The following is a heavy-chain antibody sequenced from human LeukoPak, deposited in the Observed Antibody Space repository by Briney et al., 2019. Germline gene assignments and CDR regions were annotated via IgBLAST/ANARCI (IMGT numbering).Heavy chain of an antibody. Sequence: GGSLRLSCAASGFTFSSYWMHWVRQAPGKGLVWVSRVKSDGSRTGYADSVKGRFTISRDNAKNTLYLQMNSLRGDDTAVYYCATPMIVSRYWGQGTLVTVSS. V-gene: IGHV3-74*01. CDR3: ATPMIVSRY. CDR1: GFTFSSYW. CDR2: VKSDGSRT. J-gene: IGHJ4*02. D-gene: IGHD3-22*01.